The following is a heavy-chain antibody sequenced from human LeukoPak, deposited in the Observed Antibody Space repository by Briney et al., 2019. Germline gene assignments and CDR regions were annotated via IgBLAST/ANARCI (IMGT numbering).Heavy chain of an antibody. CDR1: GFTFSSYW. D-gene: IGHD3-22*01. CDR2: INSDGSST. J-gene: IGHJ4*02. CDR3: AREGYDSSGYYRSEFDY. V-gene: IGHV3-74*01. Sequence: GGSLRLSCAASGFTFSSYWMHWVRQAPGKGLVWVSRINSDGSSTSYADSVKGRFTISRDNAKNTLYLQMNSLRAEDTAVYYCAREGYDSSGYYRSEFDYWGQGTLVTVSS.